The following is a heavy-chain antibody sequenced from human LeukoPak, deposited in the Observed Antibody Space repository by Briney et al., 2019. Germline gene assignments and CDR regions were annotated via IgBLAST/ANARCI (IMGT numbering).Heavy chain of an antibody. Sequence: PSETLSLTCTVSGDSISGYYWSWIRQPPGKGLEWIGEINHSGSTNYNPSLKSRVTISVDTSKNQFSLKLSSVTAADTAVYYCAREGGSSALDYWGQGTLVTVSS. J-gene: IGHJ4*02. CDR3: AREGGSSALDY. D-gene: IGHD6-6*01. V-gene: IGHV4-34*01. CDR2: INHSGST. CDR1: GDSISGYY.